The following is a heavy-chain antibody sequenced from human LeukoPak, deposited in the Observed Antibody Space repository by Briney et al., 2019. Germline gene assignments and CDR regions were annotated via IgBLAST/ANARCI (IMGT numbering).Heavy chain of an antibody. CDR2: INHDGSGK. Sequence: PAGTLSLTCAASGGTFSSYWMSWRRQPPGKGLGWVANINHDGSGKYYVDSVKGRFTISRENAKNSLYLQMNSLRAEDTAVYYCRARVAEGRGAFDIWGQGTMVTVSS. CDR3: RARVAEGRGAFDI. J-gene: IGHJ3*02. CDR1: GGTFSSYW. D-gene: IGHD2-15*01. V-gene: IGHV3-7*03.